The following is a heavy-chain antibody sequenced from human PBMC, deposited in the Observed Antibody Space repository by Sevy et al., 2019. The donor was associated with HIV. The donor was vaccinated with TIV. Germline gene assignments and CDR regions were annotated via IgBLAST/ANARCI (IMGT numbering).Heavy chain of an antibody. Sequence: GGSLRLSCAASGFSFSTYWMHWVRQAPGKGLEWVANIKQDESEKYYVASVKGRFTISRDNAKNSVYLEMNSLRPEDRAIYYCAKGNSSSFDYWGQGTLVTVS. V-gene: IGHV3-7*01. CDR3: AKGNSSSFDY. D-gene: IGHD3-22*01. CDR1: GFSFSTYW. J-gene: IGHJ4*02. CDR2: IKQDESEK.